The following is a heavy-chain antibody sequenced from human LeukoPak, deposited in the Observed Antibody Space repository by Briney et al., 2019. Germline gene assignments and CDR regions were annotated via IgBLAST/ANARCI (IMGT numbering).Heavy chain of an antibody. V-gene: IGHV3-11*01. D-gene: IGHD4-17*01. CDR2: ISGSGSDI. J-gene: IGHJ4*01. CDR3: STEPRSLLY. CDR1: GFSFSNSY. Sequence: GESLTLSCVVSGFSFSNSYMTWIRQTPGKGLESLAYISGSGSDIYYADSVEGRFTISRDNAKNSLYLQLSSLRPEDTALYYCSTEPRSLLYWGHGTLVTVSS.